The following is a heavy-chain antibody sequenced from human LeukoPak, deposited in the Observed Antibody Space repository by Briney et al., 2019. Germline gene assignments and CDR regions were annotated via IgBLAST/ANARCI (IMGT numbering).Heavy chain of an antibody. V-gene: IGHV5-51*01. J-gene: IGHJ4*02. D-gene: IGHD5-18*01. CDR2: IYPADSDT. Sequence: GESLRISCKGSGYSFTTYWIGWVRQMPGKGLEWMGNIYPADSDTQYSQSYQGQVTISADKYTNTAYLQWNSLQASDTGIYYCAIRGRYTFIVYWGQGTQVTVSS. CDR1: GYSFTTYW. CDR3: AIRGRYTFIVY.